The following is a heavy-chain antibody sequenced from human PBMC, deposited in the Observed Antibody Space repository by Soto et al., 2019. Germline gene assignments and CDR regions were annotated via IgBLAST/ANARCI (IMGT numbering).Heavy chain of an antibody. CDR3: ARENWNYYFDY. D-gene: IGHD1-7*01. V-gene: IGHV1-3*01. CDR1: RYIFSSYA. CDR2: INAGNGNT. J-gene: IGHJ4*02. Sequence: SVNVSYKYSRYIFSSYAMHFVRQAPGQRLEWMGWINAGNGNTKYSQKFQGRVTITRDTSASTAYMELSSLRSEDTAVYYCARENWNYYFDYWGQGTLVTVSS.